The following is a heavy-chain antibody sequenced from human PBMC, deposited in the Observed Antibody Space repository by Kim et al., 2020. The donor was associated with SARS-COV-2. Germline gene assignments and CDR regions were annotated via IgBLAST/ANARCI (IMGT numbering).Heavy chain of an antibody. J-gene: IGHJ3*02. CDR2: IYYSGST. D-gene: IGHD6-13*01. Sequence: SETLSLTCTVSGGSISSSSYYWGWIRQPPGKGLEWIGSIYYSGSTYYNPSLKSRVTISVDTSKNQFSLKLSSVTAADTAVYYCASIAAAGGLDAFDIWG. CDR3: ASIAAAGGLDAFDI. CDR1: GGSISSSSYY. V-gene: IGHV4-39*01.